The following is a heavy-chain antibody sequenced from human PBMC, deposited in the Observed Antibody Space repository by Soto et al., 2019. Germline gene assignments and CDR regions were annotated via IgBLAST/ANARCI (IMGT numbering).Heavy chain of an antibody. Sequence: EVQLLESGGGLVRPGGSLRLSCTASGFTFSSNAMSWVRQAPGKGLEWVSSISGSAGVTYYADSVKGRFTISRDNSKNALYLQMNSLRAEDTAVYYCAKDWVSGSSPYWGQGTLVTVSS. CDR3: AKDWVSGSSPY. CDR2: ISGSAGVT. D-gene: IGHD2-15*01. J-gene: IGHJ4*02. V-gene: IGHV3-23*01. CDR1: GFTFSSNA.